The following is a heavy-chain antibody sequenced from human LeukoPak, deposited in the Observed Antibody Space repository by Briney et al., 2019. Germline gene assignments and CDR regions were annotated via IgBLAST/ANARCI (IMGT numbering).Heavy chain of an antibody. D-gene: IGHD3-10*01. CDR2: IYYSGST. CDR3: ARESVWELRYYFDY. V-gene: IGHV4-59*01. CDR1: GGSISSYY. Sequence: SETLSLTCTVSGGSISSYYWSWIRQPPGKGLEWIGYIYYSGSTYYNPSLKSRVTISVDTSKNQSSLKLSSVTAADTAVYYCARESVWELRYYFDYWGQGTLVTVSS. J-gene: IGHJ4*02.